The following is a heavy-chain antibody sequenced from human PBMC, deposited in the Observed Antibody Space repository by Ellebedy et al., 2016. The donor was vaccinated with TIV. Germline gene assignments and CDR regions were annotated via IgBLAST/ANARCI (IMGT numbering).Heavy chain of an antibody. CDR1: GFTFSSYW. CDR2: IKQDGTEK. CDR3: ARVPTRTYYYDSSGYSDF. V-gene: IGHV3-7*03. J-gene: IGHJ4*02. Sequence: PGGSLRLSCAASGFTFSSYWMSWVRQAPGKGLEWVVNIKQDGTEKYYVDSVKGRFTISRDNAKNSLYLQMDSLRGEDTAVYYCARVPTRTYYYDSSGYSDFWGQGTLVTVSS. D-gene: IGHD3-22*01.